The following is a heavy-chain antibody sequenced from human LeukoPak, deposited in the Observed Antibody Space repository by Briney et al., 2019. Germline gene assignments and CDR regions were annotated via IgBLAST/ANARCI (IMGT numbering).Heavy chain of an antibody. V-gene: IGHV3-48*02. J-gene: IGHJ6*03. CDR1: GFTFSSYS. CDR2: LSSSNSII. CDR3: ARDAPYDFWSGYQSGYMDV. Sequence: GGSLRLSCAASGFTFSSYSMNWLRQAPGKGLEWVSYLSSSNSIIYYADSVKGRFTISRDNAKDSLYLQMNSLRDEDTAVYYCARDAPYDFWSGYQSGYMDVWGKGTTVTVSS. D-gene: IGHD3-3*01.